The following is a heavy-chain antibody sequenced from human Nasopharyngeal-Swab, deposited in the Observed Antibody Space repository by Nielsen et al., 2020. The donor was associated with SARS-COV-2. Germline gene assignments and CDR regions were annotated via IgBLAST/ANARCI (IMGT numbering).Heavy chain of an antibody. D-gene: IGHD7-27*01. J-gene: IGHJ5*02. CDR2: IYHSGGT. V-gene: IGHV4-59*01. CDR1: GGSISNYY. CDR3: ARHRSGEDWHDP. Sequence: SETLSLTCTVSGGSISNYYWSWIRQSPGKGLEWIGYIYHSGGTYYNPSLKSRVTILVDTSKSQFSLKLNSVTAADTAVYYCARHRSGEDWHDPWGQGTLFTVSS.